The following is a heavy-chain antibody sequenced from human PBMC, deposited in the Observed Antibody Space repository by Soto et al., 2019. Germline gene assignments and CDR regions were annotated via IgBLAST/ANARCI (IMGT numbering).Heavy chain of an antibody. CDR2: IYYSGST. D-gene: IGHD6-13*01. CDR3: ARGTAAGGYGMDV. V-gene: IGHV4-39*01. J-gene: IGHJ6*02. CDR1: GGSISSSSYY. Sequence: SETLSLTCTVSGGSISSSSYYWGWIRQPPGKGLEWIGSIYYSGSTYYNPSLKSRVTISVDTSKNQFSLKLSSVTAADTAVYYCARGTAAGGYGMDVWGQGTTVTVSS.